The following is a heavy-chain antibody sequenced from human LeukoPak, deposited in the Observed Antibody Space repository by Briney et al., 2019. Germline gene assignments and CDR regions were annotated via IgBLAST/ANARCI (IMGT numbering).Heavy chain of an antibody. CDR2: IYTSGST. CDR1: GGSISSYY. J-gene: IGHJ2*01. CDR3: ARLPYCGGDCYALYWYFDL. Sequence: SETLSLTCTVSGGSISSYYWSWIRQPAGKGLEWIGRIYTSGSTNYNPSLKSRVTMSADTSKNQFSLKLSSVTAADTAVYYCARLPYCGGDCYALYWYFDLWGRGTLVTVSS. V-gene: IGHV4-4*07. D-gene: IGHD2-21*02.